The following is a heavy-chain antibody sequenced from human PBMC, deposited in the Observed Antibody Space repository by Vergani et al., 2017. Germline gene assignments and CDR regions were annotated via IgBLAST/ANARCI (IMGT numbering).Heavy chain of an antibody. V-gene: IGHV4-39*01. CDR3: ARLTAAGRYYYYGMDV. Sequence: QLQLQESGPGLVKPSETLSLTCTVSGGSISSSSYYWGWIRQPPGKGLEWIGSIYYSGSTYYNPSLKSRVTISVDTSKNQFSLKLSSVTAADTAVYYCARLTAAGRYYYYGMDVWGHGTTVTVSS. CDR2: IYYSGST. CDR1: GGSISSSSYY. J-gene: IGHJ6*02. D-gene: IGHD6-25*01.